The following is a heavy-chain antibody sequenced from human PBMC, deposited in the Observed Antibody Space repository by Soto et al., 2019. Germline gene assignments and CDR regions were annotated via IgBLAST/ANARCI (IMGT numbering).Heavy chain of an antibody. CDR1: GGTFSSYT. CDR2: IIPILGIA. D-gene: IGHD4-4*01. CDR3: AGARGYSNFLGYMDV. V-gene: IGHV1-69*02. Sequence: QVQLVHSGAEVKKPGSSVKVSCKASGGTFSSYTISWVRQAPGQGLEWMGRIIPILGIANYAQKFQGRVTITADKSTSTAYMELSSLRSEDTAVYYCAGARGYSNFLGYMDVWGKGTTVTVSS. J-gene: IGHJ6*03.